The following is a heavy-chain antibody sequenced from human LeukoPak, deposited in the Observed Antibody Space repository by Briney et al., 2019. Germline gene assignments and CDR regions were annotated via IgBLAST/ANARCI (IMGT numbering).Heavy chain of an antibody. V-gene: IGHV4-39*02. D-gene: IGHD4-11*01. Sequence: SETLSPTCTVSGGSISSSSYYWGWIRQPPGKGLEWIGSIYYSGSTYYNPSLKSRVTISVDTSKNQFSLKLSSVTAADTAVYYCARDLSVNYYYYMDVWGKGTTVTVSS. CDR2: IYYSGST. CDR1: GGSISSSSYY. CDR3: ARDLSVNYYYYMDV. J-gene: IGHJ6*03.